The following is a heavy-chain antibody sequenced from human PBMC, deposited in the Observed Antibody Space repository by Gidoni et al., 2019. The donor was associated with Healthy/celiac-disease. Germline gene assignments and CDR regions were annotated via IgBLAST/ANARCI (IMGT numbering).Heavy chain of an antibody. CDR3: ARESGYYDSSGYYYVSDAFDI. CDR2: ISSSSSTI. D-gene: IGHD3-22*01. Sequence: EVQLVESGGGLVQPGGSLRLSCAASGFTFSSYSMHWVRQAPGKGLEWVSYISSSSSTIYYADAVKGRFTISRDNAKNALYLQMNSLRDEDTAVYYCARESGYYDSSGYYYVSDAFDIWGQGTMVTVSS. V-gene: IGHV3-48*02. J-gene: IGHJ3*02. CDR1: GFTFSSYS.